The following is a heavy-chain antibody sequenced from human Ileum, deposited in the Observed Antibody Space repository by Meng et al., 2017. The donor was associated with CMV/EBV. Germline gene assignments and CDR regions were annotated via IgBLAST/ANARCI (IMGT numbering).Heavy chain of an antibody. CDR2: IYSGGST. CDR3: ARDGGGCGSSSCPFDI. Sequence: SGFTVSSNYMSWVSQAPGKGLEWVSVIYSGGSTYYADSVKGRFTISRDNSKNTLYLQMNSLRAEDTAVYYCARDGGGCGSSSCPFDIWGQGTMVTVSS. J-gene: IGHJ3*02. D-gene: IGHD6-13*01. V-gene: IGHV3-66*02. CDR1: GFTVSSNY.